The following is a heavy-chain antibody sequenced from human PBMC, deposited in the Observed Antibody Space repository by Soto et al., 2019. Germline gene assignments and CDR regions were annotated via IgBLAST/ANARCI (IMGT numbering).Heavy chain of an antibody. Sequence: QVQLVESGGGVVQPGRSLRLSCAASGFTFSSYGMHWVHLAPGKGLEWVAVKSYDGSNKYYADSVKGRFSISRENSKNTLYLQMNSLRAEDRGVYYCAKELTYDILTGSLDYWGQGTLVTVSS. CDR3: AKELTYDILTGSLDY. CDR2: KSYDGSNK. V-gene: IGHV3-30*18. D-gene: IGHD3-9*01. CDR1: GFTFSSYG. J-gene: IGHJ4*02.